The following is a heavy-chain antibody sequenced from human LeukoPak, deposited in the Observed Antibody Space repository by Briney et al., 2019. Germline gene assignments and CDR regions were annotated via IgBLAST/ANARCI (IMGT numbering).Heavy chain of an antibody. J-gene: IGHJ4*02. CDR2: INPSGGST. Sequence: SENLSCNATANTASSYEMHRKGKAPRQILERLVIINPSGGSTSYAQKFQGRVTMTRDTSTSTVYMELSSLRSEDTAVYYCAREGGSYGDYYFDYWGQGTLVTVSS. V-gene: IGHV1-46*01. CDR1: ANTASSYE. D-gene: IGHD4-17*01. CDR3: AREGGSYGDYYFDY.